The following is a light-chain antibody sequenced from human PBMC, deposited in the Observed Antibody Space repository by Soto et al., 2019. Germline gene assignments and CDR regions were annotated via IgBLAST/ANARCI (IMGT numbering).Light chain of an antibody. J-gene: IGKJ2*01. CDR1: QCVTNN. CDR2: DGS. Sequence: EIVLTQSPATLSLSPGERATLSCRASQCVTNNVAWYQQKPRQAPRLLISDGSNRASGIPARFVGSGSGTDFTLTITGLQHEDFSVCFCQQRDDLYTFGQGTKLQIK. CDR3: QQRDDLYT. V-gene: IGKV3-11*01.